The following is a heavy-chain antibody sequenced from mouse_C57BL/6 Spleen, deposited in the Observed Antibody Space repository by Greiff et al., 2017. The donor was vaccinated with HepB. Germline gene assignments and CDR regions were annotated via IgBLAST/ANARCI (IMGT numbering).Heavy chain of an antibody. J-gene: IGHJ2*01. CDR3: AGTNGNTSFSS. CDR2: IDPSDSYT. Sequence: QVQLQQPGAELVMPGASVKLSCKASGYTFTSYWMHWVKQRPGQGLEWIGEIDPSDSYTNYNQKFKGKSTLTVDKSSSTAYMQLSSLTSEDSAVYYCAGTNGNTSFSSWGQGTTLPVSS. V-gene: IGHV1-69*01. CDR1: GYTFTSYW. D-gene: IGHD2-1*01.